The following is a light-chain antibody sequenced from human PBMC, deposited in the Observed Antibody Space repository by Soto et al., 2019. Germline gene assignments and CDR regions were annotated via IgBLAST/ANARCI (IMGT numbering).Light chain of an antibody. V-gene: IGKV1-39*01. CDR1: QNISFY. CDR2: AAS. Sequence: DIQMTQSPSSLSASIGDRVTITCRASQNISFYLNWYQHKTGQAPKVLIYAASSLQAGVPQRFSGSGSGTDFNLRISRLTPEDFATYSCQQSYITPSTFGQGTKLEIK. J-gene: IGKJ2*01. CDR3: QQSYITPST.